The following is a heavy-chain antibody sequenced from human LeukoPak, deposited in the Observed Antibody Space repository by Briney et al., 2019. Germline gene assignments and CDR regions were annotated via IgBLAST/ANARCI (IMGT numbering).Heavy chain of an antibody. Sequence: GGSLRLSCAASGFTVSGDNMSWVRQSPAKGLEWVATFHSGGDTYCADSVKGRFTISRDDSQNMVYLQMNNLRVEDTALYYCASFTSSWHPWGQGTPVTVSS. CDR2: FHSGGDT. J-gene: IGHJ1*01. V-gene: IGHV3-66*01. CDR3: ASFTSSWHP. D-gene: IGHD6-13*01. CDR1: GFTVSGDN.